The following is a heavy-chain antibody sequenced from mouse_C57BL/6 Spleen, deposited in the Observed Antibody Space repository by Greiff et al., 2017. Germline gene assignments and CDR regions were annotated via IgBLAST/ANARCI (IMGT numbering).Heavy chain of an antibody. CDR3: ARSDYDYYLDY. J-gene: IGHJ2*01. D-gene: IGHD2-4*01. V-gene: IGHV1-52*01. Sequence: QVQLQQPGAELVRPGSSVKLSCKASGYTFTSYWMHWVKQRPIQGLEWIGNIDPSDSETHSNQKFKDKATLTGDKSSSTAYMQLSSLTSEDSAVYYCARSDYDYYLDYWGQGTTLTVSS. CDR2: IDPSDSET. CDR1: GYTFTSYW.